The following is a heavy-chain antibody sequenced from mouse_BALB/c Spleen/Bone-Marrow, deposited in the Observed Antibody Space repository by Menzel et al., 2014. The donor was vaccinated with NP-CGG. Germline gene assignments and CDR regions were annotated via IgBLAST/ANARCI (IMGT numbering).Heavy chain of an antibody. CDR2: ISNGGGST. CDR1: GFTFSSYT. CDR3: ARHGYYGSRAMDY. D-gene: IGHD1-1*01. J-gene: IGHJ4*01. Sequence: VMLVESGGGLVQPGGSLKLSCVASGFTFSSYTMSWVRQTPEKRLEWVAYISNGGGSTYYPDTVKGRFTISRDNAKNTLCLQMSSLKSEDTAMYYCARHGYYGSRAMDYWGQGPSVTVSS. V-gene: IGHV5-12-2*01.